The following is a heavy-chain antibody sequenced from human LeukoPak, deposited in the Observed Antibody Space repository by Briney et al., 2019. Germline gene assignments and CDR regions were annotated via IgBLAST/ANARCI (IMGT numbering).Heavy chain of an antibody. CDR1: GFTFTSSP. Sequence: GGSLRLSCTASGFTFTSSPMSWVRQAPGKGLEWVSTITTSDGNTYYADSVKGRFTVSRDNSKNTLFLQMNSLRAEDTAVYYCAKDGGLWVSAHWGDSWGRGTLVTVSS. D-gene: IGHD7-27*01. CDR2: ITTSDGNT. J-gene: IGHJ4*02. V-gene: IGHV3-23*01. CDR3: AKDGGLWVSAHWGDS.